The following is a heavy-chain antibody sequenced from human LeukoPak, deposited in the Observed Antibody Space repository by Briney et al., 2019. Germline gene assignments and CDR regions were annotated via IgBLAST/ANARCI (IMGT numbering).Heavy chain of an antibody. Sequence: PGGSLRLSCAASGFTFSSYSMNWVRQAPGKGLEWVSSISSSSSYIYYADSVKGRFTISRDNAKNSLYLQMNSLRAENTAVYYCARDQWVATIKGNYYYGIDVWGKGTTVTVSS. D-gene: IGHD5-12*01. CDR1: GFTFSSYS. V-gene: IGHV3-21*01. CDR2: ISSSSSYI. J-gene: IGHJ6*04. CDR3: ARDQWVATIKGNYYYGIDV.